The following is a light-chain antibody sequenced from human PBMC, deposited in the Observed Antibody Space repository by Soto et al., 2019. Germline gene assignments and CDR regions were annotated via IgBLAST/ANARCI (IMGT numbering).Light chain of an antibody. CDR1: QSISSW. CDR3: QQYNSYSWT. CDR2: DAS. J-gene: IGKJ1*01. V-gene: IGKV1-5*01. Sequence: DLQTTQARSTLTASVGDRVTITCRASQSISSWLAWYQRKPGKAPKLLIYDASSLESGVPSRFSGSGSGTEFTLTISSLQPDDFATYYCQQYNSYSWTFGQGTKV.